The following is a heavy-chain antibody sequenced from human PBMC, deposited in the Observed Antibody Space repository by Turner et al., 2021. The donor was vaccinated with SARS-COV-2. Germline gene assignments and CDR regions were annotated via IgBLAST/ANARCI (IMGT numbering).Heavy chain of an antibody. Sequence: QLQLQESGPGLVKPSETLSLTCTVSGGSISSSSYYWGWIRQPPGKGLEWIGSIYYSGSTYYNPSLKSRVTISVDTSKNQFSLKLSSVTAADTAVYYCAGRRRTMIVLVSMGRYFDLWGRGTLVTVSS. D-gene: IGHD3-22*01. J-gene: IGHJ2*01. V-gene: IGHV4-39*01. CDR2: IYYSGST. CDR3: AGRRRTMIVLVSMGRYFDL. CDR1: GGSISSSSYY.